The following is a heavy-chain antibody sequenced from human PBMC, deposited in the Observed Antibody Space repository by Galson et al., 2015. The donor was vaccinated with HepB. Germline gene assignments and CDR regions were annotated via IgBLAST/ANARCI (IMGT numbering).Heavy chain of an antibody. D-gene: IGHD3-10*01. CDR2: IYWDDDK. CDR1: GFSLSSSGVG. CDR3: ARLLRPSRGSFHYHMDV. Sequence: PALVKPTQTLTLTCTFSGFSLSSSGVGVGWIRQPPGKALEWLALIYWDDDKRYSPSLENRVSITKDTSKNQVVLTMTNMDPVDTGTYYCARLLRPSRGSFHYHMDVWGKGTTVIVSS. J-gene: IGHJ6*03. V-gene: IGHV2-5*02.